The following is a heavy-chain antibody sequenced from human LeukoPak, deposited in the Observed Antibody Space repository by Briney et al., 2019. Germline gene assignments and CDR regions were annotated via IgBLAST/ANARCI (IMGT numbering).Heavy chain of an antibody. Sequence: SETLSLTCAVSGGSISSSNWWSWVRQPPGKGLEWIGEINHSGSTNYNPSLKSRVTISVDTSKNQFSLKLSSVTAADTAVYYCARGRTRLGYCSSTSCSKDWFDPWGQGTLVTVSS. CDR2: INHSGST. V-gene: IGHV4-4*02. J-gene: IGHJ5*02. D-gene: IGHD2-2*01. CDR1: GGSISSSNW. CDR3: ARGRTRLGYCSSTSCSKDWFDP.